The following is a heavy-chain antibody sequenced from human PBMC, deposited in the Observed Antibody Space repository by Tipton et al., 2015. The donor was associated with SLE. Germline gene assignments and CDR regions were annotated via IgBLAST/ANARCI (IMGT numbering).Heavy chain of an antibody. CDR3: ARGVDTAMVEDYCMYV. D-gene: IGHD5-18*01. J-gene: IGHJ6*02. V-gene: IGHV1-18*01. CDR2: ISAYNGNT. CDR1: GYTFTSYG. Sequence: QLVQSGAEVKKPGASVKVSCKASGYTFTSYGISWVRQAPGQGLEWMGWISAYNGNTNYAQKLQGRVTMTTDTSTSTAYMELRSLRSDDPAVYYCARGVDTAMVEDYCMYVWGQGPAVTISS.